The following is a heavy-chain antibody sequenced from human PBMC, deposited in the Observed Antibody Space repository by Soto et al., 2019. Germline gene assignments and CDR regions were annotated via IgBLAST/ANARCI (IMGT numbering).Heavy chain of an antibody. D-gene: IGHD1-26*01. V-gene: IGHV3-23*01. J-gene: IGHJ4*02. CDR3: AKWPPSPKMGVTTH. Sequence: EVQLLESGGGSVQPGGSLRLSCAASGFAFTSSAMAWVRQAPGKGLQWVSAITVAGGGTYYADSVMGRFTISRDNSKNTLFLQMNSLSAEDTALYFFAKWPPSPKMGVTTHWGQGTLVSVSS. CDR2: ITVAGGGT. CDR1: GFAFTSSA.